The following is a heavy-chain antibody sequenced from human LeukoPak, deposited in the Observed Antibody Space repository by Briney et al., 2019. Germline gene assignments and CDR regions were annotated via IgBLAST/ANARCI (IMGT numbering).Heavy chain of an antibody. Sequence: PSETLSFTCTVSGCSISSYYWSWIRQPPGKGLEWIGYISYSGSTNFNPSLKSRVTISVDTSKNQFSLQLSSVTAADTAVYYCAREGTAGTNLNWFDPWGQGTLVTVSS. D-gene: IGHD1-1*01. V-gene: IGHV4-59*01. J-gene: IGHJ5*02. CDR3: AREGTAGTNLNWFDP. CDR2: ISYSGST. CDR1: GCSISSYY.